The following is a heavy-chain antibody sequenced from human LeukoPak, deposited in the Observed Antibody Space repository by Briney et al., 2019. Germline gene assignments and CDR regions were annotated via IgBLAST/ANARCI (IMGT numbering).Heavy chain of an antibody. V-gene: IGHV4-38-2*02. CDR2: IYHSGST. D-gene: IGHD3-9*01. Sequence: SETLSLTCTVSGYSISSGYYWGWIRQPPGKGLEWIGSIYHSGSTYYNPSLKSRVTISVDTSKNQFSLKLSSVTAADTAVYYCARVERGDILTGHNLYYYYYMDVWGKGTTVTISS. J-gene: IGHJ6*03. CDR1: GYSISSGYY. CDR3: ARVERGDILTGHNLYYYYYMDV.